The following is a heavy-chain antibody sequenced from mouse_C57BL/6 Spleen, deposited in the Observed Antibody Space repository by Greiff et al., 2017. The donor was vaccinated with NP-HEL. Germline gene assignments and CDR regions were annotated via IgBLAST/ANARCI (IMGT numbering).Heavy chain of an antibody. D-gene: IGHD1-1*01. CDR3: AREYYYGSSPYFDY. CDR1: GYTFTDYY. V-gene: IGHV1-19*01. Sequence: EVQLQQSGPVLVKPGASVKMSCKASGYTFTDYYMNWVKQSHGKSLEWIGVINPYNGGTSYNQKFKGKATLTVDKSSSTAYMELNSLTSEDSAVYYCAREYYYGSSPYFDYWGQGTTLTVSS. CDR2: INPYNGGT. J-gene: IGHJ2*01.